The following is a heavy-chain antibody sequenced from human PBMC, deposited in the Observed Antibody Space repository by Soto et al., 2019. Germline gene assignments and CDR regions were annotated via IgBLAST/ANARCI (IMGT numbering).Heavy chain of an antibody. V-gene: IGHV3-21*01. CDR3: ASSMIAAPPNAYYYYGMDV. Sequence: SGGSLRLSCAASGFTFSSYSMNWVRQAPGKGLEWVSSISSSSSYIYYADSVKGRFTISRDNAKNSLYLQMNSLRAEDTAVYYCASSMIAAPPNAYYYYGMDVWGQGTTVTVSS. D-gene: IGHD6-6*01. CDR1: GFTFSSYS. J-gene: IGHJ6*02. CDR2: ISSSSSYI.